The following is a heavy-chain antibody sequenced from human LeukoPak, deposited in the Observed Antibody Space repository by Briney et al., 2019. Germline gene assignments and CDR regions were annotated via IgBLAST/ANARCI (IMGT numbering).Heavy chain of an antibody. J-gene: IGHJ4*02. Sequence: GGSLRLSCAASGFTFSSYAMHWVRQAPGKGLEWVAVISYDGSNKYYADSVKGRFTISRDNAKNTLYLQLNSLRAEDTAMYYCVPFNWGSGSVNWGQGTLVTVSS. V-gene: IGHV3-30-3*01. D-gene: IGHD7-27*01. CDR3: VPFNWGSGSVN. CDR1: GFTFSSYA. CDR2: ISYDGSNK.